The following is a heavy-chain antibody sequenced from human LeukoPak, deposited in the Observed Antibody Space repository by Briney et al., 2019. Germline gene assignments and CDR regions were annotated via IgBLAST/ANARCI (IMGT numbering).Heavy chain of an antibody. V-gene: IGHV4-61*02. CDR1: GGSISSGSYS. D-gene: IGHD3-22*01. J-gene: IGHJ4*02. Sequence: SETLSLTCTVSGGSISSGSYSWNWIRQPAGKGLEWIGRIYTSGSTNYSPSLKSRVTISVDTSKNQFSLKLSSVTAADTAVYYCARDQADYYDTSGYSHWGKGTLVTVSS. CDR2: IYTSGST. CDR3: ARDQADYYDTSGYSH.